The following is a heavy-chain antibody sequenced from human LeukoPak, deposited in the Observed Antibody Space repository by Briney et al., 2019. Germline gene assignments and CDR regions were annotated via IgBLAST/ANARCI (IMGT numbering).Heavy chain of an antibody. CDR3: ARDRITMVRGVPRYYNGMDV. Sequence: PSETLSLTCTVSGGSISSYYWSWIRQPPGKGLEWIGYIYYSGSTNYNPSLKSRVTMSLDTSKNQFSLKLSSVTAADTAVYYCARDRITMVRGVPRYYNGMDVWGQGHTVSVSS. CDR1: GGSISSYY. D-gene: IGHD3-10*01. J-gene: IGHJ6*02. CDR2: IYYSGST. V-gene: IGHV4-59*01.